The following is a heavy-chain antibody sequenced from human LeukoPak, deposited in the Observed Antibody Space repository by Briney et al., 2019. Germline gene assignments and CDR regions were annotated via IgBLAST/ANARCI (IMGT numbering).Heavy chain of an antibody. CDR2: IYSGGST. CDR1: GFTVSSNY. Sequence: GGSLRLSCAASGFTVSSNYMSWVRQAPGKGLEWVSVIYSGGSTYYADSVKGRFTISRDNSKNTLYLQMNSLRAEDTAVYYCARHTQGTGYDILTGYTPFDYWGQGTLVTVSS. D-gene: IGHD3-9*01. V-gene: IGHV3-66*04. J-gene: IGHJ4*02. CDR3: ARHTQGTGYDILTGYTPFDY.